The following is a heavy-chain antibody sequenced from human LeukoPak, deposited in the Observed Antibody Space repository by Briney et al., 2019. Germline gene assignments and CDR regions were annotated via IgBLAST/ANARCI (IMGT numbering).Heavy chain of an antibody. D-gene: IGHD2-21*02. V-gene: IGHV1-46*01. CDR1: GYTFTSYY. J-gene: IGHJ3*02. Sequence: ASVKVSCKASGYTFTSYYMHWVRQAPGQGLEWMGIINPNDGSTSYAQKLQGRVTMTTDTSTSTVYMELRSLRSEDTAVYYCARDMKVDCGGDCCSDDAFDIWGQGTMVTVSS. CDR3: ARDMKVDCGGDCCSDDAFDI. CDR2: INPNDGST.